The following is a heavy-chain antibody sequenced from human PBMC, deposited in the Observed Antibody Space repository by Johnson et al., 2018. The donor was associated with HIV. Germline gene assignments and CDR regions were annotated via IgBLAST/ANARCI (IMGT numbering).Heavy chain of an antibody. CDR2: ISYDGSNK. Sequence: QVHLVESGGGVVQPGRSLRLSCAASGFTFSSYAMHWVRQAPGKGLEWVAVISYDGSNKYYADSVKGRFTISRDNSKNTLYLQMNSLRAEDTAVYYCASPRAVAGGGAFDIWGQGTMVTVSS. CDR3: ASPRAVAGGGAFDI. D-gene: IGHD6-19*01. J-gene: IGHJ3*02. CDR1: GFTFSSYA. V-gene: IGHV3-30*04.